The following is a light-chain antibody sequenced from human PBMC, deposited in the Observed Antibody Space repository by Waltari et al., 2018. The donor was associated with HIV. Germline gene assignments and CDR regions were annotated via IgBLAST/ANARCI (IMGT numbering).Light chain of an antibody. V-gene: IGLV1-44*01. CDR3: AVWDDSLDGQPV. Sequence: QSVLTQPASASGNPGQRVTISCSGSRSNIGTNTVSWYQQLPATAPKLPIFSDNQRPSGVPDRFSGSKSGTSPSRAISGLQFEDEAVYFCAVWDDSLDGQPVFCGGTLLTV. J-gene: IGLJ7*01. CDR2: SDN. CDR1: RSNIGTNT.